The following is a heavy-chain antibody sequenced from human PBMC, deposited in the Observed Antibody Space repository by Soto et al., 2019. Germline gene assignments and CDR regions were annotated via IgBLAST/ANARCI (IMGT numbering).Heavy chain of an antibody. J-gene: IGHJ6*02. CDR2: IYYSGST. V-gene: IGHV4-31*03. Sequence: QVQLQESGPGLVKPSQTLSLTCTVSGGSISSGGYYWSWIRQHPGKGLEWIGYIYYSGSTYYNPSLQSRVTISVDTSKNQFSLKLSSVTAADTAVYYCARDRDYDILTGLGYYYGMDVWGQGTTVTVSS. CDR1: GGSISSGGYY. CDR3: ARDRDYDILTGLGYYYGMDV. D-gene: IGHD3-9*01.